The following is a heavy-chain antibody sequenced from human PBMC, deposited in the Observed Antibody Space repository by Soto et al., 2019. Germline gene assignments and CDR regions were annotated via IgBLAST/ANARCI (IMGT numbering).Heavy chain of an antibody. CDR3: PREEVAYYDSGSYNWFDP. V-gene: IGHV4-31*03. CDR1: GDSISSGGSY. CDR2: IDYSGST. Sequence: QVQLQESGPGLVKPSQTLSLTCTVSGDSISSGGSYWSWIRQRPGMGLDWIGYIDYSGSTFYNPSLKSRLTISIDTSKNHFSLKLSSVTAADTALYYCPREEVAYYDSGSYNWFDPWGQGTLVTVSS. D-gene: IGHD3-10*01. J-gene: IGHJ5*02.